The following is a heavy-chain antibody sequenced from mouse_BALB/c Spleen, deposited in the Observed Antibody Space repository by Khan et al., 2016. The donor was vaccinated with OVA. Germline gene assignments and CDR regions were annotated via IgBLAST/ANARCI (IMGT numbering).Heavy chain of an antibody. V-gene: IGHV3-2*02. Sequence: EVQLQESGPGLVKPSQSLSLTCTVTGYSITSDYAWDWLRQFPGNKLEWMGYISYGGSTSYNPSLKSRISITRDTSKNQFFLQLNSVTTEDTATYYCARKSYYGYAMDYWGQGTSVTVSS. D-gene: IGHD1-1*01. CDR2: ISYGGST. J-gene: IGHJ4*01. CDR3: ARKSYYGYAMDY. CDR1: GYSITSDYA.